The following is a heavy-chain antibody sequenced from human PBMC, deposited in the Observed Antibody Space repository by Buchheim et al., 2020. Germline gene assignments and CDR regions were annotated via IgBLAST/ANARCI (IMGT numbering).Heavy chain of an antibody. J-gene: IGHJ4*02. V-gene: IGHV3-48*03. CDR3: AGEGPYSSDY. D-gene: IGHD3-22*01. CDR2: ISSSAYTI. Sequence: EVQLVESGGGLVQPGGSLRLSCAASGFTFSNYEMNWVRQAPGKGLEWVSYISSSAYTIYYADSVKGRFTISRDNAENSLFLQMNSLRAENTAIYYCAGEGPYSSDYWGQGTL. CDR1: GFTFSNYE.